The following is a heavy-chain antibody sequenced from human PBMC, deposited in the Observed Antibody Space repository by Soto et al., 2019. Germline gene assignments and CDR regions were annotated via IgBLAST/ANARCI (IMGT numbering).Heavy chain of an antibody. J-gene: IGHJ4*02. Sequence: TSETLSLTCAVYGGSFSGYYWSWIRQPPGKGLEWIGEINHSGSTNYNPSLKSRVTISVDTSKNQFSLKLSSVTAADTAVYYCARYVAHYYGSGSQPPDYWGQGTLVTVSS. CDR3: ARYVAHYYGSGSQPPDY. D-gene: IGHD3-10*01. V-gene: IGHV4-34*01. CDR2: INHSGST. CDR1: GGSFSGYY.